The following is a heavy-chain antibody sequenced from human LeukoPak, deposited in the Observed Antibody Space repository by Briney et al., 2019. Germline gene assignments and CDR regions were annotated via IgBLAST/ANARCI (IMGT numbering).Heavy chain of an antibody. J-gene: IGHJ4*02. CDR2: ISGSGGST. CDR1: GFTFSSYA. V-gene: IGHV3-23*01. D-gene: IGHD3-10*01. CDR3: AKDRGYYGSGSYSTPQN. Sequence: GSLRLSCAASGFTFSSYAMSWVRQAPGKGLEWVSAISGSGGSTYYADSVKGRFTISRDNSKNTLYLQMNSLRAGDTAVYYCAKDRGYYGSGSYSTPQNWGQGTLVTVSS.